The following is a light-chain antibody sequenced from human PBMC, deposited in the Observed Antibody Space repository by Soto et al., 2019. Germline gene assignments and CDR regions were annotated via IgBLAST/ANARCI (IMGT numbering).Light chain of an antibody. V-gene: IGLV2-23*02. CDR3: CSYAGSSTLYV. CDR2: EVS. Sequence: QSALTQPASVSGSPGQSITIPCTGTSSDVGSYNLVSWYQQHPGKAPKLMIYEVSKRPSGVSNRFSGSKSGNTASLTISGLQAEDEADYYCCSYAGSSTLYVFGTGTKVTVL. CDR1: SSDVGSYNL. J-gene: IGLJ1*01.